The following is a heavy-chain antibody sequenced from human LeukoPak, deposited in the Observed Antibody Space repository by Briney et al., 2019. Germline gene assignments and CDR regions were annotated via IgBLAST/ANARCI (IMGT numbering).Heavy chain of an antibody. CDR3: ARDKPWGGAFDI. D-gene: IGHD3-16*01. CDR1: GGTFSSYA. Sequence: SVKVSCKASGGTFSSYAISWVRQAPGQGLEWMGRIIPILGIANYAQKFQGRVTITADKSTSTAYMELSSLRSEDTAVYYCARDKPWGGAFDIWGQGTMVTVSS. CDR2: IIPILGIA. V-gene: IGHV1-69*04. J-gene: IGHJ3*02.